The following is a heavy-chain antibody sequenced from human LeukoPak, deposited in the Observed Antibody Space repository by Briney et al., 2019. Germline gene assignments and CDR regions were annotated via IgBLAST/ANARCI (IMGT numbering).Heavy chain of an antibody. CDR2: FDLEDGQT. CDR1: GYTLSQFV. V-gene: IGHV1-24*01. J-gene: IGHJ6*02. D-gene: IGHD3-22*01. Sequence: ASVRVSCKVSGYTLSQFVMHWVRQAPGKGLEWMGGFDLEDGQTTYAQRFQGRVSMTEDTSTDTAYMELSILSSDDTAVYYCTGHRYDSGRDLGARDYYYYGMDVWGQGTTVTVSS. CDR3: TGHRYDSGRDLGARDYYYYGMDV.